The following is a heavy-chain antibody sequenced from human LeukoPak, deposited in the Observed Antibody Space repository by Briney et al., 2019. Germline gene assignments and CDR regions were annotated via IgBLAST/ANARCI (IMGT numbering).Heavy chain of an antibody. CDR1: GYTFTSYA. Sequence: GASVKVSCKASGYTFTSYAMHWVRQAPGQRLEWMGWINAGNGNTKYSQEFQGRVTITRDTSASTAYMELSSLRSEDTAVYYCARAIYSSTPGYGYWGQGTLVTVSS. D-gene: IGHD6-19*01. CDR2: INAGNGNT. CDR3: ARAIYSSTPGYGY. J-gene: IGHJ4*02. V-gene: IGHV1-3*01.